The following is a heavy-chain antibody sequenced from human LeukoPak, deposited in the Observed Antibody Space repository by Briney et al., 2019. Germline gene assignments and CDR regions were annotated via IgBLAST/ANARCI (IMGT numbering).Heavy chain of an antibody. J-gene: IGHJ4*02. D-gene: IGHD1-26*01. CDR1: GGSISGTNW. CDR3: SRESGPFCPFGY. Sequence: SETLSLTCGVSGGSISGTNWWSWVRQPPGQGLEWIGEISLAGQTNYNPSLNGRVTMSLDKSSNQLSLHLTSVTAADTATYFCSRESGPFCPFGYWGQGTLVIVSS. CDR2: ISLAGQT. V-gene: IGHV4/OR15-8*02.